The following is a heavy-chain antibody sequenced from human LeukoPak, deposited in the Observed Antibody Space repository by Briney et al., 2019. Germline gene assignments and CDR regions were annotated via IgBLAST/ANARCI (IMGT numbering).Heavy chain of an antibody. CDR1: GSTFDNYA. Sequence: GRSLRLSCAASGSTFDNYAMQWVRQAPGKGPEWVSGISWNSGSIGYADSVKGRFTISRDNAKNSLYLQMNSLRVEDTALYYCVKDAGSGWFDRWGQGTLVTVSS. J-gene: IGHJ5*02. CDR2: ISWNSGSI. V-gene: IGHV3-9*01. CDR3: VKDAGSGWFDR. D-gene: IGHD6-19*01.